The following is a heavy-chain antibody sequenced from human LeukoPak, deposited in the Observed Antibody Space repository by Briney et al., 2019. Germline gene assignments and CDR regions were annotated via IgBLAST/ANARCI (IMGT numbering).Heavy chain of an antibody. Sequence: ASVKVSCKASGYTFTIYGISWVRQAPGQGLEWMGWISAYNGNTNYAQKLQGRVTMTTDTSTSTAYMELRSLRSDDTAVYYCARVPPRGGYCSSTSCYMGPAIVHNWFDPWGQGTLVTVSS. D-gene: IGHD2-2*01. J-gene: IGHJ5*02. V-gene: IGHV1-18*01. CDR2: ISAYNGNT. CDR3: ARVPPRGGYCSSTSCYMGPAIVHNWFDP. CDR1: GYTFTIYG.